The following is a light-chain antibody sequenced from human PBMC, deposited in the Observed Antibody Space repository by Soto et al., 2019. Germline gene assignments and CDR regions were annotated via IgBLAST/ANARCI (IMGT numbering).Light chain of an antibody. CDR2: AAS. V-gene: IGKV1-39*01. J-gene: IGKJ4*01. Sequence: DIQMTQSPSSLSASVGDRVTITCRASQSISSYLNWYQQKPGKAPKLLIYAASSLQSGVPSRFSGIGSGTDFHLTISSLQPEHFATYYCQQSYSTPLTFRGGTQVEIK. CDR3: QQSYSTPLT. CDR1: QSISSY.